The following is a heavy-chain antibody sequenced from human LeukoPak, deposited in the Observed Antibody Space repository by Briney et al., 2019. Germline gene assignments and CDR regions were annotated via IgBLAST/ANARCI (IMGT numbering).Heavy chain of an antibody. CDR3: ARDPGSYEAFDI. D-gene: IGHD5-12*01. CDR2: IIPIFGTA. V-gene: IGHV1-69*05. J-gene: IGHJ3*02. Sequence: GASVKVSCKASGCTYSSYAISWVRQAPGQGLEWMGRIIPIFGTANYAQKVQGRVTITTDESTSTAYMELSSLRSEDTAVYYCARDPGSYEAFDIWGQGTMVTVSS. CDR1: GCTYSSYA.